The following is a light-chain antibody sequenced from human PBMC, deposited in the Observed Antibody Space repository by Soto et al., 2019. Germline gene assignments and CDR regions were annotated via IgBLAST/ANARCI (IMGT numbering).Light chain of an antibody. CDR1: SSDVGAYNY. J-gene: IGLJ1*01. CDR2: DVS. V-gene: IGLV2-11*01. CDR3: RSHAGIYTSV. Sequence: QSALTQPRSVSGSPGQSVTISCTGTSSDVGAYNYVSWYQQHPGKAPKVMIYDVSKRPSGVPDRFSGSKSGNTASLTISGLQAEVEADYYRRSHAGIYTSVLGTGTQLTVL.